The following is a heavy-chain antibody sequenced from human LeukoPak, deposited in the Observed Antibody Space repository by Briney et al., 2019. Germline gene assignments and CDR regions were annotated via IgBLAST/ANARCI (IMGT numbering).Heavy chain of an antibody. CDR2: ISNSGGYT. CDR3: AKQLGYCSDGSCYFPY. J-gene: IGHJ4*02. V-gene: IGHV3-23*01. CDR1: GFTFSSYA. D-gene: IGHD2-15*01. Sequence: GRSLRLSCAASGFTFSSYAMHWVRQAPGKGLEWVSAISNSGGYTYYADSVQGRFTISRDNSKSTLCLQMNSLRAEDTAVYYCAKQLGYCSDGSCYFPYWGQGTLVTVSS.